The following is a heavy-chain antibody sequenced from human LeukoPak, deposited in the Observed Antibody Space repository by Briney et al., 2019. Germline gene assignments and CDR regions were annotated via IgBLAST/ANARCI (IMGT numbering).Heavy chain of an antibody. D-gene: IGHD6-13*01. Sequence: SETLSLTCTVSGGSISSYYWSWIRQPPGKGLEWIGYIYYSGSTNYNPSLKSRVTISVDTSKNQFSLKLSSVTAADTAVYYCARQIAAAGIDASDIWGQGTMVTVSS. CDR3: ARQIAAAGIDASDI. CDR2: IYYSGST. J-gene: IGHJ3*02. V-gene: IGHV4-59*01. CDR1: GGSISSYY.